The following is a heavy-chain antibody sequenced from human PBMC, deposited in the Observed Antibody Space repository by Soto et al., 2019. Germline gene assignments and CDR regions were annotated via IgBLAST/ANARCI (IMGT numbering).Heavy chain of an antibody. CDR3: ARGYRARIFSVVDAFDI. J-gene: IGHJ3*02. Sequence: SETLSLTCAVYGGSFSGYYWSWIRQPPGKGLEWIGEINHSGSTNYNPSLKSRVTISVDTSKNQFSLKLSSVTAADTAVYYCARGYRARIFSVVDAFDIWGQGTMVTVSS. CDR1: GGSFSGYY. V-gene: IGHV4-34*01. D-gene: IGHD2-15*01. CDR2: INHSGST.